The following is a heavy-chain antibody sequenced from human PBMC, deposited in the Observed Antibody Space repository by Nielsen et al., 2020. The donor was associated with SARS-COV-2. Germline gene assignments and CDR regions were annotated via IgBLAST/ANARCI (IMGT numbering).Heavy chain of an antibody. D-gene: IGHD3-16*01. Sequence: WIRQPPGKGLEWIGEIYHSGSTYYNPSLKSRVTISVDTSKNQFSLKLSSVTAADTAVYYCARHTFGGDFDRSVITLFDYWGQGTLVTVSS. V-gene: IGHV4-39*01. J-gene: IGHJ4*02. CDR3: ARHTFGGDFDRSVITLFDY. CDR2: IYHSGST.